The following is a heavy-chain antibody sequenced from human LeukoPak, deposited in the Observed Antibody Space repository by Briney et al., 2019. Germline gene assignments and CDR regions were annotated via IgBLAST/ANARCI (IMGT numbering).Heavy chain of an antibody. D-gene: IGHD6-19*01. CDR1: AYTLSGYY. CDR3: ARRIAVAGSPVYYFDY. Sequence: ASVKVSCKASAYTLSGYYMHWVRQAPGQGLEWMGWINPKSGVTNYAQKFQGRVTMTWDTSINTTFMELSRLRSDDKAVYYCARRIAVAGSPVYYFDYWGQGTLVTVSS. V-gene: IGHV1-2*02. J-gene: IGHJ4*02. CDR2: INPKSGVT.